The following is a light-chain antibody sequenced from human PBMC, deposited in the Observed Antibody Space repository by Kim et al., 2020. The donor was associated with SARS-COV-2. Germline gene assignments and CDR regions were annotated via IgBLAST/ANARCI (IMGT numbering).Light chain of an antibody. J-gene: IGLJ2*01. Sequence: GQRVTISCSGSKSNIGSNTVNWYQHFTGTAPKLLIYSNNQRPSGVPNRFSGSKSGTSASLAISGLQSEDEADYYCTAWDDSLIAVVFGGGTQLTVL. CDR2: SNN. V-gene: IGLV1-44*01. CDR3: TAWDDSLIAVV. CDR1: KSNIGSNT.